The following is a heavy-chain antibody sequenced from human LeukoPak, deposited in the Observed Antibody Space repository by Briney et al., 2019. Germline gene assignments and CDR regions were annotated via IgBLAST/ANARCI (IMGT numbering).Heavy chain of an antibody. CDR3: AKRSGGYDLGNFDY. Sequence: GGSLRLSCAASGFTFSSYGMHRVRQAPGKGLEWVAVISYDGSNKYYADSVKGRFTISRDNSKNTLYLQMNSLRAEDTAVYYCAKRSGGYDLGNFDYWGQGTLVTVSS. CDR2: ISYDGSNK. V-gene: IGHV3-30*18. J-gene: IGHJ4*02. D-gene: IGHD5-12*01. CDR1: GFTFSSYG.